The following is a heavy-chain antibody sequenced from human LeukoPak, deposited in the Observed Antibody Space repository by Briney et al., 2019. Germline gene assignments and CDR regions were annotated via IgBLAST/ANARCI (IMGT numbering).Heavy chain of an antibody. J-gene: IGHJ4*02. CDR1: GGSFSGYY. Sequence: SETLSLTCAVYGGSFSGYYWSWIRQPPGKGLEWIGEINHSGSTNYNPSLKSRVTISVDTSKNQFSLKLSSVTAADTAVYYCARLRGSYYGDYFDYWGQGTLATVSS. D-gene: IGHD3-10*01. CDR3: ARLRGSYYGDYFDY. V-gene: IGHV4-34*01. CDR2: INHSGST.